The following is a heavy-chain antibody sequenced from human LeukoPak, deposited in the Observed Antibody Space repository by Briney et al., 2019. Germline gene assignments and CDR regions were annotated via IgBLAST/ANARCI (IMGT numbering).Heavy chain of an antibody. CDR1: GFTFSSYD. J-gene: IGHJ6*02. CDR2: IGTAGDT. V-gene: IGHV3-13*01. Sequence: PGRSLRLSCAASGFTFSSYDMHWVRQATGKGLEWVSAIGTAGDTYYPGSVKGRFTISRENAKNSLYLQMNSLRAGDTAVYYCARVFGRALHSNYGMDVWGQGTTVTVSS. CDR3: ARVFGRALHSNYGMDV. D-gene: IGHD3-3*01.